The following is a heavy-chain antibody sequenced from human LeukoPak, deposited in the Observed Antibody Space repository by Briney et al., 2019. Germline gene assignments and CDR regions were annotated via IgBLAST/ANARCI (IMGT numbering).Heavy chain of an antibody. CDR2: VYTSGST. CDR3: AKSYFDYSTYYSYYFNL. CDR1: GGSISGGY. D-gene: IGHD4-11*01. J-gene: IGHJ4*02. V-gene: IGHV4-4*09. Sequence: SSETLSLTCIVSGGSISGGYWSWIRQPPGRGLEGIGYVYTSGSTNYNRSLKSRVTISVDTSKSQFALKLSSVTAADTAVYYCAKSYFDYSTYYSYYFNLWGQGALVTVSS.